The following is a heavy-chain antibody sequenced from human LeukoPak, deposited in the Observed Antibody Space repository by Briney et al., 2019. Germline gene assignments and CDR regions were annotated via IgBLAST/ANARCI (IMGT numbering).Heavy chain of an antibody. CDR3: ARESIFEDY. CDR1: GGTFSSYA. Sequence: AASVKVSCKASGGTFSSYAISWVRQAPGQGLEWMGRIIPILGIANYAQKFQGRVTITADKSTSTAYMELSSLRPEDTAVYYCARESIFEDYWGQGTLVTVSS. V-gene: IGHV1-69*04. CDR2: IIPILGIA. D-gene: IGHD3-3*01. J-gene: IGHJ4*02.